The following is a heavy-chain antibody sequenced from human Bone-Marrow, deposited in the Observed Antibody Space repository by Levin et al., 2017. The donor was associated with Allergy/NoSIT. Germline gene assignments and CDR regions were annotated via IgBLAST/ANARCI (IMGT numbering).Heavy chain of an antibody. Sequence: GSLRLSCTVSGGSISSYYWSWIRQPPGKGLEWIGYIYYSGSTNYNPSLKSRVTISVDTSKNQFSLKLTSVTAADTAVYYCARTLWFGESRYYFDYWGQGTLVTVSS. D-gene: IGHD3-10*01. CDR3: ARTLWFGESRYYFDY. V-gene: IGHV4-59*01. J-gene: IGHJ4*02. CDR1: GGSISSYY. CDR2: IYYSGST.